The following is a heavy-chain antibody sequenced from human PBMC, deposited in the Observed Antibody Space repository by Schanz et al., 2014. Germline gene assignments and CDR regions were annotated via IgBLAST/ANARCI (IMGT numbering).Heavy chain of an antibody. V-gene: IGHV3-23*04. D-gene: IGHD3-22*01. CDR2: ISGSGGST. J-gene: IGHJ4*02. CDR3: AKDRSWDYDSSGYFDY. Sequence: EVQLVESGGGLVQPGGSLRLSCLASGFAFSSYGMNWLRQAPGKGLEWVSAISGSGGSTYYADSVKGRFTISRDNSKNTLYLQMNSLRAEDTAVYYCAKDRSWDYDSSGYFDYWGQGTLVTASS. CDR1: GFAFSSYG.